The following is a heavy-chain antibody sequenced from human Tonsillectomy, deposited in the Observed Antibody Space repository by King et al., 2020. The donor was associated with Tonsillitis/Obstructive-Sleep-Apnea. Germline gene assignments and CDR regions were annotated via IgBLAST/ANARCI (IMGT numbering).Heavy chain of an antibody. D-gene: IGHD3-10*01. V-gene: IGHV3-11*05. CDR3: ARDRVPDWYFVL. J-gene: IGHJ2*01. CDR2: INSGSTYT. CDR1: GYTFSDFY. Sequence: VQQVESGGGLVKPGGSLRLSCAASGYTFSDFYMSWIRQATGKGLEWVSYINSGSTYTNYADSVRGRFTISRDNARNSLYLQMNSLRAEDTAVYYCARDRVPDWYFVLWGRGTLVTVSS.